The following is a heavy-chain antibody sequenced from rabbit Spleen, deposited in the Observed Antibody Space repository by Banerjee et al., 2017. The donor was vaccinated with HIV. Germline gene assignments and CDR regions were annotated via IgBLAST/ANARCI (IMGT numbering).Heavy chain of an antibody. CDR1: GVSLNDKDV. D-gene: IGHD7-1*01. CDR3: ARGDSDHSAGRDL. V-gene: IGHV1S45*01. Sequence: EQLEESGGGLVKPEGSLTLTCKASGVSLNDKDVMCWVRQAPGKGLEWIACINIVTGKSVYASWAKGRFTMSRTSSTTVTLQMTSLTAADTATYFCARGDSDHSAGRDLWGPGTLVTVS. J-gene: IGHJ4*01. CDR2: INIVTGKS.